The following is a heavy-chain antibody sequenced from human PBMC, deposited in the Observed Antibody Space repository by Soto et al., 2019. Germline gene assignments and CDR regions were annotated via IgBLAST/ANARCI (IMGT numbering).Heavy chain of an antibody. V-gene: IGHV3-20*01. D-gene: IGHD2-15*01. CDR3: ARCYCSGGSCQHEFVP. CDR1: GFTFDDYG. CDR2: INWNGGST. Sequence: EVQLVESGGGVVRPGGSLRLSCAASGFTFDDYGMSWVRQAPGKGLEWVAGINWNGGSTGYADCVKGRSTISRDNAKKFLYRQMNSLRAEDTALYHCARCYCSGGSCQHEFVPWGQGTLVTVSS. J-gene: IGHJ5*02.